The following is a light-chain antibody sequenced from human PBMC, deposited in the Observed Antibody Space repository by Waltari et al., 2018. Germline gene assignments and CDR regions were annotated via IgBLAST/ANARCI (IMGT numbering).Light chain of an antibody. CDR1: QSISSY. Sequence: DIQMTQSPSSLSASVGDRVTITYRASQSISSYLNWYQQKPGKAPKLLIYAASSLQSGVPSRFSGSGSGTDFTLTISSLQPEDFATYYCQQSYTTQFTFGPGTKVDIK. CDR2: AAS. CDR3: QQSYTTQFT. J-gene: IGKJ3*01. V-gene: IGKV1-39*01.